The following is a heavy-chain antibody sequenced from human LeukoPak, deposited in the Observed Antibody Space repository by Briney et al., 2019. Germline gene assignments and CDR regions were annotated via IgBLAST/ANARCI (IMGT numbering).Heavy chain of an antibody. V-gene: IGHV4-59*01. D-gene: IGHD4-17*01. CDR3: AREGGDYPTAYFDY. Sequence: PSETLSLTCTVSGGSISSYYWSWIRQPPGKGLESIGYIYYSGSTNYNPSLKSRVTISVDTSKNQFSLKLSSVTAADTAVYYCAREGGDYPTAYFDYWGQGTLVTVSS. CDR2: IYYSGST. CDR1: GGSISSYY. J-gene: IGHJ4*02.